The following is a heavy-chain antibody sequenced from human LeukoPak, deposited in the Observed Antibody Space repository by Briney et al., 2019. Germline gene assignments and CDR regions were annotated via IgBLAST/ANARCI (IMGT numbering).Heavy chain of an antibody. V-gene: IGHV3-53*01. J-gene: IGHJ4*02. Sequence: GGSLRLSCAASGLSVSSNHMARIRQAPGKGLDWIPDICTRSFTYYADTVKGRFTFTSDNSKNTLYLQMNSLRVEDTALYYCARDHAPAGGGLDYWGQGTQVIVSS. CDR1: GLSVSSNH. CDR2: ICTRSFT. CDR3: ARDHAPAGGGLDY. D-gene: IGHD2-2*01.